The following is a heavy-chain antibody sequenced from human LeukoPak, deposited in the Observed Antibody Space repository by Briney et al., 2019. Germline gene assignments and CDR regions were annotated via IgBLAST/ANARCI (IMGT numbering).Heavy chain of an antibody. CDR1: TYAFTSYG. Sequence: ASVKVSCKASTYAFTSYGISWVRQAPGQGLEWMGWISAYNGNTNYAQKLQGRVTMTRDTSISTAYMELSRLRSDDTAVYYCARFGPGTWNAVRNWFDPGGQGPLVPVS. CDR3: ARFGPGTWNAVRNWFDP. V-gene: IGHV1-18*01. CDR2: ISAYNGNT. J-gene: IGHJ5*02. D-gene: IGHD3-10*01.